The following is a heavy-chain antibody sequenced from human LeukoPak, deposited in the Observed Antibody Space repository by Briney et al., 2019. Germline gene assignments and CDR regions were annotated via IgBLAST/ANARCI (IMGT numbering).Heavy chain of an antibody. J-gene: IGHJ4*02. CDR3: ARGGSDTAMAHDY. CDR1: GFTFSNHW. CDR2: INRGGSRT. Sequence: GGSLRLSCAASGFTFSNHWMHWVRQAPGKGLMWVSRINRGGSRTDYADSVKGRFNISRDDAKNTLYLQLNSLRAEDTAVYFCARGGSDTAMAHDYWGQGTLVTVSS. V-gene: IGHV3-74*01. D-gene: IGHD5-18*01.